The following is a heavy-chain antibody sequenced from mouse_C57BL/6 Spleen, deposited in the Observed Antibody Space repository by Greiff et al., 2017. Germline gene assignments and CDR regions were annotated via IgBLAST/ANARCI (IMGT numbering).Heavy chain of an antibody. CDR3: ARGIYYGNLFAY. CDR2: IDPSDSET. Sequence: QVQLQQPGAELVRPGSSVKLSCKASGYTFTSYWMHWVKQRPIQGLEWIGNIDPSDSETHYNQKFKDKATLTVDKSSSTAYMQLSSLTSEDSAVYYCARGIYYGNLFAYWGQGTLVTVSA. J-gene: IGHJ3*01. D-gene: IGHD2-1*01. V-gene: IGHV1-52*01. CDR1: GYTFTSYW.